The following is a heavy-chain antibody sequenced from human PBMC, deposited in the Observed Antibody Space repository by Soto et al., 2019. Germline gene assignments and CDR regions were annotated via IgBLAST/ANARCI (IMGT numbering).Heavy chain of an antibody. CDR1: GFTFSHYA. CDR2: MSYDGSNE. Sequence: QVQPVESGGGVVQPGRSLRLSCAASGFTFSHYAMHWVRQAPGKGLEWVALMSYDGSNEYYADSVKGRFTISRDNSKNPLYLQMNSLRAEDTAVYYCAKDGSHNFDYWGQGTLVTVSS. CDR3: AKDGSHNFDY. J-gene: IGHJ4*02. V-gene: IGHV3-30*18. D-gene: IGHD1-26*01.